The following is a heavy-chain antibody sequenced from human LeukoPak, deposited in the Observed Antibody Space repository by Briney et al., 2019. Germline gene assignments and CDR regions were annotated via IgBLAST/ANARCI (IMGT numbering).Heavy chain of an antibody. CDR3: ARETRWSITGLYYYYYMDV. V-gene: IGHV4-39*07. CDR1: GGSISISTYY. J-gene: IGHJ6*03. Sequence: SETLSLTCTVSGGSISISTYYWGWVRQPPGKGLEWIGSIYSSGTTYYNPSLKGQFTISLDTSKNQFSLKLSSVTAADTAVYYCARETRWSITGLYYYYYMDVWGKGTTVTISS. CDR2: IYSSGTT. D-gene: IGHD4-23*01.